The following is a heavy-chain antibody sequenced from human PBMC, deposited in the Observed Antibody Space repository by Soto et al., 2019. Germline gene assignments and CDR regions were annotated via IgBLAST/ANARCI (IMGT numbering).Heavy chain of an antibody. J-gene: IGHJ4*02. CDR2: TYNSERT. CDR3: AREPLAHSYFDL. Sequence: PSETLSRTCTVAGGSISGYYWSWIRQPARKGLEWIGRTYNSERTNYNPSLKSRVTMSMDTSKNQFSLKLTSVTAADTAVYFCAREPLAHSYFDLWGQGTLVTVSS. V-gene: IGHV4-4*07. CDR1: GGSISGYY.